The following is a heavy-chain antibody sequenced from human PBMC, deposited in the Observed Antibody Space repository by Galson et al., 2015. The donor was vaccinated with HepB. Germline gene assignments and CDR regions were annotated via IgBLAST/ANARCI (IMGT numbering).Heavy chain of an antibody. CDR3: AKDRRTAWGIAVAGQFDY. Sequence: SVKVSCKASDDTFSSYGTSWVRQAAGQGLEWVGWISVYNGDTKYSPKFQGRVTMTTDRSTTTAYLELRSLTSEDTAVYYCAKDRRTAWGIAVAGQFDYWGQGTLVTVSS. CDR1: DDTFSSYG. V-gene: IGHV1-18*01. CDR2: ISVYNGDT. J-gene: IGHJ4*02. D-gene: IGHD6-19*01.